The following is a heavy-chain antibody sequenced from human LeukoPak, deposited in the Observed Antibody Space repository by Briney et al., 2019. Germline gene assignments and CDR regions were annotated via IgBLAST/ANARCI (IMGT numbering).Heavy chain of an antibody. CDR3: ARGRYSSGWSSNWFDP. CDR2: IYYSGST. V-gene: IGHV4-59*12. D-gene: IGHD6-19*01. J-gene: IGHJ5*02. CDR1: GGSISSYY. Sequence: PSETLSLTCTVSGGSISSYYWSWIRQPPGKGLEWIGYIYYSGSTNYNPSLKSRVTISVDTSKNQFSLKLSSVTAADTAVYYCARGRYSSGWSSNWFDPWGQGTLVTVSS.